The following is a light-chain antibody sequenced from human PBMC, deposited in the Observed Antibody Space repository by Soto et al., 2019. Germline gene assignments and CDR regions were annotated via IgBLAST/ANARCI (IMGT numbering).Light chain of an antibody. CDR2: GNS. V-gene: IGLV1-40*01. CDR1: SSNIGAGYD. J-gene: IGLJ1*01. Sequence: QAARTQPRSVCGAPGHGVTISCTGSSSNIGAGYDVHWYQQLPGTAPKVLIYGNSNRPSGVPDRFSGSKSGTSASLAITGFQFEDETNYYYQSYRTRLTGYTFGPGTKVPVL. CDR3: QSYRTRLTGYT.